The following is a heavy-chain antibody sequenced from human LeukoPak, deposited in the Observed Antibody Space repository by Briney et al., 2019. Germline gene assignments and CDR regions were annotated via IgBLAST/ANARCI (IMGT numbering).Heavy chain of an antibody. J-gene: IGHJ4*02. CDR2: ISSSSSTI. V-gene: IGHV3-48*01. Sequence: GGSLRLSCAASGFTFSSYSMNWVRQAPGKGLEWVSYISSSSSTIYYADSVKGRFTISRDNAKNSLYLQMHSLRAEDTAVYYCARDPPGTAVAGYDYWGQGTLVTVSS. CDR1: GFTFSSYS. D-gene: IGHD6-19*01. CDR3: ARDPPGTAVAGYDY.